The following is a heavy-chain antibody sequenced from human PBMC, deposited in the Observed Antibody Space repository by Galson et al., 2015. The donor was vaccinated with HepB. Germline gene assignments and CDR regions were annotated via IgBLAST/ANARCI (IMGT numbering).Heavy chain of an antibody. Sequence: QSGAEVKKPGESLRISCKGSGYSFTSFWISWVRQMPGKGLEWMGRIDPSGSYTNYSPSFQGHVTVSADKSISTAFLQWSSLKASDTAMYYCARHPARSCSGGSCYSFSDYWGQGTLVTVSS. V-gene: IGHV5-10-1*01. J-gene: IGHJ4*02. D-gene: IGHD2-15*01. CDR3: ARHPARSCSGGSCYSFSDY. CDR1: GYSFTSFW. CDR2: IDPSGSYT.